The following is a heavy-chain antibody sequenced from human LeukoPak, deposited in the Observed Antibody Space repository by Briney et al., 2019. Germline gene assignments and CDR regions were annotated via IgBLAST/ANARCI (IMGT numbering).Heavy chain of an antibody. CDR1: GYTFTNYA. J-gene: IGHJ4*02. Sequence: ASVKVSCKGSGYTFTNYAVHWVRQAPGQRLEWMGWINAGNGNTKYSQKLQGRVTITRDTSASTAYMELSSLRSEDTAVFYCARGGSGNLPYYFDHWGQGTLVTVSS. D-gene: IGHD1-1*01. CDR2: INAGNGNT. CDR3: ARGGSGNLPYYFDH. V-gene: IGHV1-3*01.